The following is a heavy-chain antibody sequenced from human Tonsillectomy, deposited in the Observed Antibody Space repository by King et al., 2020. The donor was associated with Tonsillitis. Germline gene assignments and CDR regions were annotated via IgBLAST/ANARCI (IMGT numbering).Heavy chain of an antibody. CDR1: GFTFSNAW. Sequence: DVQLVESGGGLVKPGGSLRLSCAASGFTFSNAWMNWVRQAPGKGLEWVGRIKSKTDGGTTDYAAPVKGRFTISRDDSKNTLYLQMNSLKTEDTAVYYYTTDLWAFGGESYWGQGTLVTVSS. D-gene: IGHD3-10*01. CDR3: TTDLWAFGGESY. J-gene: IGHJ4*02. CDR2: IKSKTDGGTT. V-gene: IGHV3-15*07.